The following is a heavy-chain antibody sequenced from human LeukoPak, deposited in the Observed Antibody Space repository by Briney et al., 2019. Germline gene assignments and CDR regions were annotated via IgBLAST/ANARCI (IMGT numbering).Heavy chain of an antibody. CDR2: IGTSVTGT. J-gene: IGHJ4*02. CDR3: ARDPNSSSWYSGNDY. D-gene: IGHD6-13*01. CDR1: GFTFSSYC. Sequence: GGSLRLSCAVSGFTFSSYCMSWVRQAPGKGLEWVSGIGTSVTGTYYAESVKGRFTISRDISKNTLYLQMNSLRAEDTALYYCARDPNSSSWYSGNDYWGQGTLVTVSS. V-gene: IGHV3-23*01.